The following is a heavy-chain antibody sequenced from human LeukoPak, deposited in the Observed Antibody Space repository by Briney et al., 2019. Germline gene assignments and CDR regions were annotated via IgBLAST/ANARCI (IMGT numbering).Heavy chain of an antibody. V-gene: IGHV3-30*02. Sequence: GGSLRLSCAASRFTFSSYGMHWVRQAPGKGLEGVAYIQYDGSNEQYADSVKGRFSISRDSSKNILDLQMNSLRAEDTAVYYCAKDRCSNGVGCYYYYMDVWGKGTTVTISS. D-gene: IGHD2-8*01. CDR2: IQYDGSNE. J-gene: IGHJ6*03. CDR1: RFTFSSYG. CDR3: AKDRCSNGVGCYYYYMDV.